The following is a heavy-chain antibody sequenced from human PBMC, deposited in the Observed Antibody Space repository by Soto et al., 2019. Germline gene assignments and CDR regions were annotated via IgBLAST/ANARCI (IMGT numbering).Heavy chain of an antibody. J-gene: IGHJ4*02. CDR3: AKALGYYDASETFDY. D-gene: IGHD3-16*01. CDR2: IGGSGAST. Sequence: GGSLRLSCAASGFPFSSYAMNWVRQVPGKGLEWVSSIGGSGASTDYADSVKGRFTISRDNSKNTLFLQMNSLRAEDTAVYYCAKALGYYDASETFDYWGQGTLVTVSS. CDR1: GFPFSSYA. V-gene: IGHV3-23*01.